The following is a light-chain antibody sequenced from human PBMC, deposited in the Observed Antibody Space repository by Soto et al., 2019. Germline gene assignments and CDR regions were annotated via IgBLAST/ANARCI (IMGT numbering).Light chain of an antibody. J-gene: IGKJ5*01. CDR1: QSVSNN. CDR2: DAS. CDR3: QQYNNWPPIT. Sequence: ELVMTHSPATLSVFPGERATLSCSPSQSVSNNYLAWYQQKPGQAPRLLIYDASTRATGIPARFSGSGSGTEFILTISSLQSEDFGVYYCQQYNNWPPITFGQGTRLEIK. V-gene: IGKV3D-15*01.